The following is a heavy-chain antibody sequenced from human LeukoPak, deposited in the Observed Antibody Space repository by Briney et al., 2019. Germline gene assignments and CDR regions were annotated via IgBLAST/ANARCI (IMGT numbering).Heavy chain of an antibody. Sequence: PGGSLRLSCAASGFTFSDYYMSWIRQAPGKGLEWVSAISGSGGSTYYADSVKGRFTISRDNSKNTLYLQMNSLRAEDTAVYYCAKDRAGGSYWASGWAHPDYFDYWGQGTLVTVSS. D-gene: IGHD1-26*01. J-gene: IGHJ4*02. V-gene: IGHV3-23*01. CDR3: AKDRAGGSYWASGWAHPDYFDY. CDR2: ISGSGGST. CDR1: GFTFSDYY.